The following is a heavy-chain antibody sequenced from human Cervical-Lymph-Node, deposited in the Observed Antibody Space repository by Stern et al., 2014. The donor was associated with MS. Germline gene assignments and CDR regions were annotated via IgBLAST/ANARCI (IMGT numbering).Heavy chain of an antibody. D-gene: IGHD3-22*01. V-gene: IGHV3-30-3*01. Sequence: VHLVESGGGVVQPGRSLRLSCAASGFTFSSYAMHWVRQASGKGLEWVAVISYDGSNKYYADSVKGRFTISRDNSKNTLYLQMNSLRAEDTAVYYCAREGYYDSSGYDAFDIWGQGTMVTVSS. CDR2: ISYDGSNK. CDR1: GFTFSSYA. CDR3: AREGYYDSSGYDAFDI. J-gene: IGHJ3*02.